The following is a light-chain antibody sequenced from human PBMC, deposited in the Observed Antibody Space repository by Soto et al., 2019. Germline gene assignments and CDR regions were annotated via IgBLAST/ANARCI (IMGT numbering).Light chain of an antibody. CDR2: GAS. Sequence: EIVLTQSPGTLSLSRGERATLSCRASQSVRSSHLAWYQQKPGQAPRLLIYGASGRATGIPDRFSGSGSGTDFTLTISRLEPEDFAVYYCQQYNSSPLTFGGGTKVEI. CDR1: QSVRSSH. CDR3: QQYNSSPLT. V-gene: IGKV3-20*01. J-gene: IGKJ4*01.